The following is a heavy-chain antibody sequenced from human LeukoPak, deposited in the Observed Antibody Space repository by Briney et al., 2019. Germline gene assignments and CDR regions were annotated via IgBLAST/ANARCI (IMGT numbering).Heavy chain of an antibody. V-gene: IGHV3-21*06. D-gene: IGHD1-26*01. CDR1: GFAFSYNT. CDR2: ISRDGTDI. CDR3: TRDEGD. J-gene: IGHJ4*02. Sequence: GGSLRLSCAASGFAFSYNTMNWVRQAPGKGLEWVSFISRDGTDIYYADSVVGRFTISRDNAKNSLYLQMNSLRIEDTAIYYCTRDEGDWGQGTLVTVSS.